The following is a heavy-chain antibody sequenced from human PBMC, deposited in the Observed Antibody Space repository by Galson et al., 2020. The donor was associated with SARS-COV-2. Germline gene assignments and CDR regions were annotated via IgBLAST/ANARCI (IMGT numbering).Heavy chain of an antibody. CDR1: GGSMNSGSYY. CDR3: RQFALGAVPIDY. D-gene: IGHD6-19*01. J-gene: IGHJ4*02. CDR2: VFITGTT. Sequence: SETLSLTWTVSGGSMNSGSYYWTWIRQPAGKGLEWLGHVFITGTTNYNPSLKSRATISLDTSKNQFSLKLTSVTAADTAVYYCRQFALGAVPIDYWGQGTLVTVSS. V-gene: IGHV4-61*09.